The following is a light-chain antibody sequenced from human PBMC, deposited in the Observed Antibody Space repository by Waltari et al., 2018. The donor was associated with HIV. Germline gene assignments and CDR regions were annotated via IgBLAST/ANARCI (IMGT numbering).Light chain of an antibody. J-gene: IGKJ2*01. CDR1: QSIATN. CDR2: GAS. V-gene: IGKV3-15*01. Sequence: DIVLTQSPDTLSVSPGESATLSCRSSQSIATNLAWYQPKPGPAPRPLIYGASIRATGIPPRFSGSGSGTAFTRTISSRQSEDLAVYCCHQYHQWPTYTFGRGTRVE. CDR3: HQYHQWPTYT.